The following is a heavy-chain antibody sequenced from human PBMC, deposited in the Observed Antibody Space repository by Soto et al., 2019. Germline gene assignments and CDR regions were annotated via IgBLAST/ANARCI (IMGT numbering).Heavy chain of an antibody. J-gene: IGHJ1*01. CDR2: ISGSGGST. CDR1: GFTFSSYA. CDR3: AKPHLYCSGGSCYETGAEYFQH. D-gene: IGHD2-15*01. V-gene: IGHV3-23*01. Sequence: GGSLRLSCAASGFTFSSYAMSWVRQAPGKGLEWVSAISGSGGSTYYADSVKGRFTISRDNSKNTLYLQMNSLRAEDTAVYYCAKPHLYCSGGSCYETGAEYFQHWGQGTLVTVSS.